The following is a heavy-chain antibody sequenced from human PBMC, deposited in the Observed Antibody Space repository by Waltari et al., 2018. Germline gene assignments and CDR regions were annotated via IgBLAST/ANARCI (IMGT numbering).Heavy chain of an antibody. V-gene: IGHV3-30*01. CDR3: ARDLARTGYYAVGYYYYGMDV. D-gene: IGHD3-9*01. CDR2: ISYDGSNK. J-gene: IGHJ6*02. Sequence: RLSCAASGFTFSSYAMHWVRQAPGKGLEWVAVISYDGSNKYYADSVKGRFTISRDNSKNTLYLQMNSLRAEDTAVYYCARDLARTGYYAVGYYYYGMDVWGQGTTVTVSS. CDR1: GFTFSSYA.